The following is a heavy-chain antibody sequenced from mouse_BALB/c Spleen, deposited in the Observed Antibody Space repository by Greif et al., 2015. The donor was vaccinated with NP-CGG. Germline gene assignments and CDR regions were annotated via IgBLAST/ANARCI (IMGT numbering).Heavy chain of an antibody. D-gene: IGHD1-1*01. CDR2: ISYDGSN. CDR1: GYSITSGYY. V-gene: IGHV3-6*02. CDR3: ARGGGSSYPFAY. J-gene: IGHJ3*01. Sequence: VQLQQSGPGLVKPSQSLSLTCSVTGYSITSGYYWNWIRQFPGNKLEWMGYISYDGSNNYNPSLKNRISITRDTSKNLFFLKLNSVTTEDTATYYCARGGGSSYPFAYWGQGTLVTVSA.